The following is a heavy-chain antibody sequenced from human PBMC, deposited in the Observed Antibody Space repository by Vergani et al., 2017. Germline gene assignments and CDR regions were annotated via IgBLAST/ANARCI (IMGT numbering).Heavy chain of an antibody. V-gene: IGHV1-46*03. D-gene: IGHD3-9*01. J-gene: IGHJ4*02. Sequence: QVQVVQSGAEVKKSGASVKVSCKTSGYIFSNYYMHWVRQAPGQGLEWMGIINPSGDHTNYAQKFQGRVTMTRDTSTSTVYMELSRLRSEDTAIYYCARGGYGILTGYRYWGQGTLVTVSA. CDR1: GYIFSNYY. CDR3: ARGGYGILTGYRY. CDR2: INPSGDHT.